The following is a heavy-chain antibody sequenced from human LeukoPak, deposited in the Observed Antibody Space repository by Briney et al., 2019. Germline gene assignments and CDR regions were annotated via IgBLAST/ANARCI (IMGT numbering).Heavy chain of an antibody. CDR2: INPNSGGT. CDR3: ARAADCSSTSCYTKLYNWFDP. D-gene: IGHD2-2*02. J-gene: IGHJ5*02. V-gene: IGHV1-2*06. Sequence: ASVKVSCKASGYTFTDYFIHWVRQAPGQGLEWMGRINPNSGGTDDAQNFQGRVTMTRDTSISTAYMELSRLRSDDTAVYYCARAADCSSTSCYTKLYNWFDPWGQGTLVTVSS. CDR1: GYTFTDYF.